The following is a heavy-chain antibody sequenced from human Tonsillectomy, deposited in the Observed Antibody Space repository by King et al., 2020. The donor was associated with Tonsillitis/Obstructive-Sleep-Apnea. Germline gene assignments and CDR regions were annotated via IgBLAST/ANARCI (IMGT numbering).Heavy chain of an antibody. V-gene: IGHV1-69*10. D-gene: IGHD6-13*01. CDR3: ASIVRGSEKQLQEWFDP. J-gene: IGHJ5*02. Sequence: QLVQSGAEVKKPGSSVKVSCKASGGTFSSYAISWVRQAPGQGLEWMGGIIPIIGIANYAQKFQGRVTITAYKSTSTAYMELSSLRSEDTGVYYCASIVRGSEKQLQEWFDPWGQGTLVTVSS. CDR1: GGTFSSYA. CDR2: IIPIIGIA.